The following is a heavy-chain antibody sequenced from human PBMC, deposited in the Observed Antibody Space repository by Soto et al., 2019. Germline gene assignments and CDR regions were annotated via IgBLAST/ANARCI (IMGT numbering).Heavy chain of an antibody. D-gene: IGHD3-22*01. Sequence: EVQLVESGGGLVKPGGSLRLSCSASGFTFSNVWMSWVRQAPGKGLEWVGLIKRKIAGGTTDYAAPVKGRFTISRDDSKDTLYLQMHSLKSEDTAVYYCNTISHSSGYGHEYWGQGTLVTVSS. CDR3: NTISHSSGYGHEY. J-gene: IGHJ4*02. CDR1: GFTFSNVW. V-gene: IGHV3-15*01. CDR2: IKRKIAGGTT.